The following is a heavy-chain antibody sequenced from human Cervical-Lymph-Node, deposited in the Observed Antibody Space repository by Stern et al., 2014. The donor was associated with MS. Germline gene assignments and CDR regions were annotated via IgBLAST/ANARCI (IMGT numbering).Heavy chain of an antibody. CDR2: TRNKANSYTT. CDR3: ALGGLLYFDY. Sequence: DVQLLESGGGFVQPGGSLRLSCAAFGFTFSDHYMDWVRQPPGKGMEWGGRTRNKANSYTTEYAASVKGRFTISRDDSKNSLYLQMNSLKTEDTAVYYCALGGLLYFDYWGQGTLVTVSS. D-gene: IGHD2-21*02. CDR1: GFTFSDHY. J-gene: IGHJ4*02. V-gene: IGHV3-72*01.